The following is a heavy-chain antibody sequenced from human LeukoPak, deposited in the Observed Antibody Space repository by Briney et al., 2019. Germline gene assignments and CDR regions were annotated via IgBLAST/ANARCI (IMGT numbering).Heavy chain of an antibody. Sequence: SQTLSLTCTVSGGSISSSSYYWGWIRQPPGKGLEWIGSIYYSGSTYYNPSLKSRVTISVDTSKNQFSLKLSSVTAADTAVYYCASTGPRRSPYVWGSYRYTDYWGQGTLVTVSS. V-gene: IGHV4-39*07. CDR1: GGSISSSSYY. CDR2: IYYSGST. J-gene: IGHJ4*02. CDR3: ASTGPRRSPYVWGSYRYTDY. D-gene: IGHD3-16*02.